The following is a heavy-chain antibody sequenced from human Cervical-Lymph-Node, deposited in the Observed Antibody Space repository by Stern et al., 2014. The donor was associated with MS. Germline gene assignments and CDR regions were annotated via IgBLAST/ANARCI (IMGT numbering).Heavy chain of an antibody. CDR1: GYSFTSYW. J-gene: IGHJ5*02. V-gene: IGHV5-51*01. D-gene: IGHD2-15*01. CDR2: IYPGDSDT. Sequence: EVQLVQSGAEVKKPGESLKISCKASGYSFTSYWIGWVRQMPGQGLEWMGIIYPGDSDTRYSPSFQGQVTISADKSISTAYRQWSSLKASDTAMYYCARHARYCTGGNCYYNWFDPWGQGTLVTVSS. CDR3: ARHARYCTGGNCYYNWFDP.